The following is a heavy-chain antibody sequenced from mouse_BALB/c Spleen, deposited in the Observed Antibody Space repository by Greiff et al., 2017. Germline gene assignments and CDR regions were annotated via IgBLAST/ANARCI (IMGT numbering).Heavy chain of an antibody. CDR1: GFTFSSYA. J-gene: IGHJ2*01. V-gene: IGHV5-9-4*01. Sequence: DVQVEESGGGLVKPGGSLKLSCAASGFTFSSYAMSWVRQSPEQRLEWVAEISSGGSYTYYPDTVTGRFTISRDNAKNTLYLEMSSLRSEDTAMYYCARGGGDYWGQGTTLTVSS. CDR3: ARGGGDY. CDR2: ISSGGSYT.